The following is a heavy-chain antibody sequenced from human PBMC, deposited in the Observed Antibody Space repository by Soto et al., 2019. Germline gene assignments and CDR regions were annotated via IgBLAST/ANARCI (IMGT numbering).Heavy chain of an antibody. CDR2: IYPGDSDT. D-gene: IGHD6-13*01. V-gene: IGHV5-51*01. Sequence: PGESLKISCKGSGYSFTSYWIGWVRQMPGKGLEWMGIIYPGDSDTRYSPSFQGQVTISADKSISTAYLQWSSLKASDTAMYYCARWGISAAWKEFSPWWFDPWSQGSLVTVSS. CDR1: GYSFTSYW. J-gene: IGHJ5*02. CDR3: ARWGISAAWKEFSPWWFDP.